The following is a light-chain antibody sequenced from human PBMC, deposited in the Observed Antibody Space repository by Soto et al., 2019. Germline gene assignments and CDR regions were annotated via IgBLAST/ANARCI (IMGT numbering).Light chain of an antibody. CDR1: QSISTK. V-gene: IGKV3-15*01. J-gene: IGKJ4*01. CDR3: QQYNSWPLT. CDR2: GAS. Sequence: EIVMTQSPDTLYLSPAERATLSGRASQSISTKVAWYKQKPGQAPRLPIYGASTRATGVPARFSGRGSGTDFTLSISSLQSEDFAVYYCQQYNSWPLTFGGGTKVDIK.